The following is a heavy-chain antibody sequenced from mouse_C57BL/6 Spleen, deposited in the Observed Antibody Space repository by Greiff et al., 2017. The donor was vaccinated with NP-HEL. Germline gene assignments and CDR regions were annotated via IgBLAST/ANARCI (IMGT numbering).Heavy chain of an antibody. CDR3: ARNGPYAMDY. V-gene: IGHV5-17*01. J-gene: IGHJ4*01. D-gene: IGHD1-2*01. CDR2: ISSGSSTI. Sequence: EVHLVESGGGLVKPGGSLKLSCAASGFTFSDYGMHWVRQAPEKGLEWVAYISSGSSTIYYADTVKGRFTISRDNAKHTLFLQMPSLRSEATAMYYCARNGPYAMDYWGQGTSVTVSS. CDR1: GFTFSDYG.